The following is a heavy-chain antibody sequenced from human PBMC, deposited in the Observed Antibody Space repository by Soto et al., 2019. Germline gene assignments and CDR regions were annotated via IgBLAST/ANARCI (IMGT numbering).Heavy chain of an antibody. D-gene: IGHD1-26*01. V-gene: IGHV4-34*01. Sequence: SETLSLTCAVYGGSFSGYYWSWIRQPPGKGLEWIGQINHSGSTNYNPSLKSRVTISVDTSKNQFSLKLSSVTAADTAVYYCAKGDNGSYRDVWGKGTTVTVSS. J-gene: IGHJ6*03. CDR1: GGSFSGYY. CDR2: INHSGST. CDR3: AKGDNGSYRDV.